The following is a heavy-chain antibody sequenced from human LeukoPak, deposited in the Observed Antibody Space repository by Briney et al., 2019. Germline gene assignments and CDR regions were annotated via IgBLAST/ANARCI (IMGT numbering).Heavy chain of an antibody. CDR3: ARVGYYDSSGYYYDRIFDY. CDR2: IYYSGST. J-gene: IGHJ4*02. Sequence: SETLSLTCAVSGGSISSGGYSWSWIRQPPGKGLEWIGYIYYSGSTYYNPSLKSRVTISVDTSKNQFSLKLSSVTAADTAVYYCARVGYYDSSGYYYDRIFDYWGQGTLVTVSS. CDR1: GGSISSGGYS. V-gene: IGHV4-30-4*07. D-gene: IGHD3-22*01.